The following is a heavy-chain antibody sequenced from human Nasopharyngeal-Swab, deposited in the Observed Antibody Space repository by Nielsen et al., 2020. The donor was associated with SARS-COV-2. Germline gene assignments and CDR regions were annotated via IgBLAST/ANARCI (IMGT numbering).Heavy chain of an antibody. CDR2: IKQDGSEK. V-gene: IGHV3-7*01. CDR3: ARADDSSGYYFYYYYGMDV. Sequence: WIRQPPGKGLEWVANIKQDGSEKYYVDSVKGRFTISRDNAKNSLYLQMNSLRAEDTAVYYCARADDSSGYYFYYYYGMDVWGQGTTVTVSS. J-gene: IGHJ6*02. D-gene: IGHD3-22*01.